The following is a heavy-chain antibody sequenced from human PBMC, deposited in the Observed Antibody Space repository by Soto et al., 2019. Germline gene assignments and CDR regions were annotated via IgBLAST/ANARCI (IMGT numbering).Heavy chain of an antibody. CDR3: ARRSGTYSPFYYYYGLDV. CDR1: GYDFSSYA. J-gene: IGHJ6*02. CDR2: INIGSGRT. Sequence: ASVKVSCKTSGYDFSSYAMHWVRQAPGQRLEWMGWINIGSGRTEYSQNLQDRITITRDTSASTVYMDLSSLTTEDTAVYYCARRSGTYSPFYYYYGLDVWGQGTTVTVSS. V-gene: IGHV1-3*04. D-gene: IGHD1-26*01.